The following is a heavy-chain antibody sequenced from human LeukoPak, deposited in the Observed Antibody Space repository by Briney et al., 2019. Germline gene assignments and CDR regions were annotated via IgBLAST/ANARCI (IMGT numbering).Heavy chain of an antibody. CDR1: GFTFSTYW. D-gene: IGHD5-12*01. J-gene: IGHJ4*02. CDR2: IKHDGSEK. CDR3: ARAQRGYSGYDPGDYFDY. Sequence: GGSLRLSCAASGFTFSTYWMSWIRQAPGKGLEWVANIKHDGSEKYYVDSVKGRFTISRDNAKNSLYLQMNSLRAEDTAVYYCARAQRGYSGYDPGDYFDYWGQGTLVTVSS. V-gene: IGHV3-7*03.